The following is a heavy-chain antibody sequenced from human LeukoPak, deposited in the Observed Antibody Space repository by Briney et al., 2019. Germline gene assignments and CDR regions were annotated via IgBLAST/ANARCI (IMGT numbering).Heavy chain of an antibody. V-gene: IGHV3-30*01. D-gene: IGHD2-2*01. CDR1: GFSFTSFA. Sequence: PGGSLRLSCTDSGFSFTSFAMHWVRQSPGKGLEWVADTSNHGNDQFYADSVKGRFTISRDNSKKTLYLQMDSLRPEDTGVYYCTRDRGAMNDFDSWGQGTLVTVSS. J-gene: IGHJ4*02. CDR2: TSNHGNDQ. CDR3: TRDRGAMNDFDS.